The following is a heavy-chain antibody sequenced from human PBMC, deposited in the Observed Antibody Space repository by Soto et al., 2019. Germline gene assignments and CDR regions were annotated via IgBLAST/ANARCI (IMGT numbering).Heavy chain of an antibody. J-gene: IGHJ4*02. V-gene: IGHV4-39*01. Sequence: SETLSLTCTVSGGSISSSRYYWGWIRQPPGKGLELIGSIYYSGSTYYNPSLKSRVTISVDTSKNQFSLRLSSVTAADTALYYCARLSGNYPDYWGQGRLV. CDR3: ARLSGNYPDY. CDR2: IYYSGST. D-gene: IGHD1-7*01. CDR1: GGSISSSRYY.